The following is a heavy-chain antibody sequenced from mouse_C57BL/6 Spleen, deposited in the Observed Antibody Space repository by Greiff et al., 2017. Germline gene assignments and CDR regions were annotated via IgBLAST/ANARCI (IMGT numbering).Heavy chain of an antibody. CDR1: GFNIKDYY. V-gene: IGHV14-1*01. CDR2: IDPEDGDT. D-gene: IGHD1-1*01. CDR3: TPYYYGSSQRYFDV. Sequence: EVQRVESGAELVRPGASVKLSCTASGFNIKDYYMHWVKQRPEQGLEWIGRIDPEDGDTEYAPKFQGKATMTADTSSNTAYLQLSSLTSEDTAVYYCTPYYYGSSQRYFDVWGTGTTVTVSS. J-gene: IGHJ1*03.